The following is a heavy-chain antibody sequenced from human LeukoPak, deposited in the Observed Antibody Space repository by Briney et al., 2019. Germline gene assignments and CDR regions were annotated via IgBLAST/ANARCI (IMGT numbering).Heavy chain of an antibody. V-gene: IGHV1-69*04. Sequence: ASVKVSCKASGVTFSSYAISWVRQAPGQGLEWMGRIIPILGIANYAQKFQGRVTITADKSTSTAYMELSSLRSEDTAVYYCATSSAWYGPVYWGQGTLVTVSS. D-gene: IGHD6-19*01. J-gene: IGHJ4*02. CDR3: ATSSAWYGPVY. CDR1: GVTFSSYA. CDR2: IIPILGIA.